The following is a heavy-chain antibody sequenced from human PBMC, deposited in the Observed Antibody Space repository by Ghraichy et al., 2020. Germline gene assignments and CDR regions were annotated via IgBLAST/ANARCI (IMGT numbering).Heavy chain of an antibody. CDR1: GGSLSSGGYY. J-gene: IGHJ4*02. D-gene: IGHD5-18*01. V-gene: IGHV4-31*03. CDR2: IYYSGTT. CDR3: ARGLYSSGFPHFDY. Sequence: SETLSLTCTVSGGSLSSGGYYWSWIRQHPGKGLEWIGSIYYSGTTYYSPSLKSRVTISVDTSKKHFSLKLSSVTAADTAVYYCARGLYSSGFPHFDYWGQGTLVTVSS.